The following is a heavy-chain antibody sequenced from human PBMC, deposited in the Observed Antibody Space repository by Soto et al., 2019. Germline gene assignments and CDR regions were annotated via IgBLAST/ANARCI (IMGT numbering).Heavy chain of an antibody. CDR2: ISGSGGST. CDR1: GFTFSSYA. Sequence: GGSLRLSCAASGFTFSSYAMSWVRQAPGKGLEWVSAISGSGGSTYYADSVKGRFTISRDNSKNTLYLQMNSLRAEDTAVYYFAMFMIPLGDIIDPWGQGTLVTVSS. D-gene: IGHD3-9*01. V-gene: IGHV3-23*01. CDR3: AMFMIPLGDIIDP. J-gene: IGHJ5*02.